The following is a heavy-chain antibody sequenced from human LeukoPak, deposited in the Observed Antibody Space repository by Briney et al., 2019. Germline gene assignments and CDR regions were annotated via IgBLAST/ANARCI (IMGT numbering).Heavy chain of an antibody. CDR1: GFTFSSYS. J-gene: IGHJ4*02. D-gene: IGHD5-18*01. V-gene: IGHV3-21*05. Sequence: GGSLRLSCAASGFTFSSYSMNWVRQAPGKGLEWVSYISSSSSYIYYADSVKGRFTISRDNAKNSLYLQMNSLRAEDTAVYYCARRYSYGYVGNDYWGQGTLVTVSS. CDR2: ISSSSSYI. CDR3: ARRYSYGYVGNDY.